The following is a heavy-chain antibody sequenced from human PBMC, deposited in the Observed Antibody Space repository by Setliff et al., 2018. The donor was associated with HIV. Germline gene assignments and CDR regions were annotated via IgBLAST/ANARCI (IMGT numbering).Heavy chain of an antibody. Sequence: VASVKVSCKASGGTFRSHEISWVRQAPGQGLEWMGGIVPILNTGNYAPKFQGRVTITADESTTTLYMELSSLTSEDTAVYYCARGKGVGGVIITGGLDVWGQGTTVTVSS. D-gene: IGHD3-10*01. CDR2: IVPILNTG. CDR3: ARGKGVGGVIITGGLDV. J-gene: IGHJ6*02. V-gene: IGHV1-69*13. CDR1: GGTFRSHE.